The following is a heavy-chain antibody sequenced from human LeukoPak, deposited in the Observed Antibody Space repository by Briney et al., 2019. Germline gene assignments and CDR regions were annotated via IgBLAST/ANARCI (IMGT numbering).Heavy chain of an antibody. CDR3: ARGAYGSGSYGDNWFDP. V-gene: IGHV3-13*01. CDR2: IGTAGDT. D-gene: IGHD3-10*01. CDR1: GFTFSSYD. Sequence: GGSLRLSCAASGFTFSSYDMHWVRQATGKGLEWVSAIGTAGDTYYPGSVKGRFTISRENAKNSLYLQMNSLRAGDTAVYYCARGAYGSGSYGDNWFDPWGQGTLVTVSS. J-gene: IGHJ5*02.